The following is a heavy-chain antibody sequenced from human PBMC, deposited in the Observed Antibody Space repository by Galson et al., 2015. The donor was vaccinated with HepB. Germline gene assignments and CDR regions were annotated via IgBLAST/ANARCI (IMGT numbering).Heavy chain of an antibody. Sequence: SLRLSCAASGFTVSSKYMSWVRQAPGKGLEWVSFFYRSGSTYYADSVKGRFTISRDNSKNTLYLQMNSLRAEDTAVYYCAMNIVVVPAATDCWGQGTLVTGSS. CDR3: AMNIVVVPAATDC. CDR1: GFTVSSKY. V-gene: IGHV3-66*01. J-gene: IGHJ4*02. CDR2: FYRSGST. D-gene: IGHD2-2*01.